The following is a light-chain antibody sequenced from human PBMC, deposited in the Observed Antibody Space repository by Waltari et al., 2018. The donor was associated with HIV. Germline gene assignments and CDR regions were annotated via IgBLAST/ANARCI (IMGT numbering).Light chain of an antibody. CDR1: QNISRW. CDR2: KAS. V-gene: IGKV1-5*03. CDR3: QQYDSYPVT. Sequence: DIQLTQSPSTLSASVGDRVPITCRASQNISRWLAWYQQKPGKAPKLLIYKASDLEGGVPSRFTGSGSGTEFTLSISSLQPDDFATYYCQQYDSYPVTFGQGTKLDIK. J-gene: IGKJ2*01.